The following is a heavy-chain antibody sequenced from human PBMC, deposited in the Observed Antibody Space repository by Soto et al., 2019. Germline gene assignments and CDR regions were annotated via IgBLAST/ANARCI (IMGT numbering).Heavy chain of an antibody. CDR3: ARVYMXTFGCLTPSPRAYRFDY. D-gene: IGHD3-16*01. J-gene: IGHJ4*02. CDR2: IFPGDSDT. CDR1: GYTFSDQW. Sequence: PGESLKISCKASGYTFSDQWVAWVRQKPGKGLEWLGIIFPGDSDTRYSPSFQGHVTISVDNSIHTHFLQWSSLTTSDTATYYCARVYMXTFGCLTPSPRAYRFDYWGQGTRVTVSS. V-gene: IGHV5-51*01.